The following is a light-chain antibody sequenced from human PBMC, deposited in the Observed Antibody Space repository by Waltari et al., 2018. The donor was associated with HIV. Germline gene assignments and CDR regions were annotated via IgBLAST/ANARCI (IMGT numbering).Light chain of an antibody. Sequence: QSALTQPASVSGSPGQSITISCNETSSDVSTYKLVSWYQQHPGKVPKLIICEINKRPSGVSNRFSGSKSGNMASLTISGLQAEDEAFYHCCSYAGRSTFVLFGGGTKLTVL. J-gene: IGLJ2*01. CDR1: SSDVSTYKL. CDR3: CSYAGRSTFVL. V-gene: IGLV2-23*02. CDR2: EIN.